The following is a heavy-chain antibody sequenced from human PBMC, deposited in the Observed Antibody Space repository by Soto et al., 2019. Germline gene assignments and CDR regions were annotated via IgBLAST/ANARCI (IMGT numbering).Heavy chain of an antibody. Sequence: GGSLRLSCAASGFTFSSDAMSWVRQAPGKGLEWVSAISGSGGSTYYADSVKGRFTISRYNSKYTLYLQMNILRAEDTAVYYCSKVPPGVTGNRYYFDYWGQGTLVTVSS. CDR3: SKVPPGVTGNRYYFDY. J-gene: IGHJ4*02. CDR1: GFTFSSDA. CDR2: ISGSGGST. V-gene: IGHV3-23*01. D-gene: IGHD6-19*01.